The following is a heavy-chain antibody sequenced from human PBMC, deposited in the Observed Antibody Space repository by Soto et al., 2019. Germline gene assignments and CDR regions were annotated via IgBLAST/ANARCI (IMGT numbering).Heavy chain of an antibody. D-gene: IGHD2-21*02. CDR3: ARYLAYCGGDCYSRGMDV. CDR2: ISAYNGNT. V-gene: IGHV1-18*01. J-gene: IGHJ6*02. Sequence: QVQLVQSGAEVKKPGASVKVSCKASGYTFTSYGISWVRQAPGQGLEWMGWISAYNGNTNYAQKLQGRVTMTTDTSTSTAYMELRSLRSDDTAVDYCARYLAYCGGDCYSRGMDVLGQGTTVTVSS. CDR1: GYTFTSYG.